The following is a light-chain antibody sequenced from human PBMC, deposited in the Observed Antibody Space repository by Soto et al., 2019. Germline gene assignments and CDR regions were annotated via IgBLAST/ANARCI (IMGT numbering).Light chain of an antibody. J-gene: IGLJ2*01. CDR1: SSDVGGHNY. CDR2: EVS. CDR3: CSYAGTYTVL. V-gene: IGLV2-11*01. Sequence: QPVLTQPRSVSGSPGQSVTISCTGTSSDVGGHNYVSWYQQHPGKAPKLMIYEVSKRPSGAPDRFSGSKSGNTASLTISGLQTEDEADYYCCSYAGTYTVLFGGGTKVTVL.